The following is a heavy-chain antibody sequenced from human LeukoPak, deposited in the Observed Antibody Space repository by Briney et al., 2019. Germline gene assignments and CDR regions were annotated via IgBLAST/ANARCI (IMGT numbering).Heavy chain of an antibody. V-gene: IGHV3-23*01. CDR2: IGGSGRSS. CDR3: AKTLSLDV. CDR1: GFTFSTYA. J-gene: IGHJ6*02. Sequence: PGASLRLSCAASGFTFSTYAMSWVRQAPGMGLEWVSAIGGSGRSSYYADSVKGRFTISRDNHKNTLYLQMNSLRAEDTAVYYCAKTLSLDVWGQGTTVTVSS.